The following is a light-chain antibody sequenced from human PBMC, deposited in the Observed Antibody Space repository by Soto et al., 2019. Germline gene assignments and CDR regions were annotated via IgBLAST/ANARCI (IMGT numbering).Light chain of an antibody. Sequence: ESVLTQSPGTLSLSPGERATLSCRASQSVTSTYLAWYQQKPGQAPRLLIYGASSRATGIPDRFSGSGSGTDFTLTISRLKPEDFAMYYCQQYGSSPRAFGQGTKVEIK. V-gene: IGKV3-20*01. CDR2: GAS. CDR3: QQYGSSPRA. CDR1: QSVTSTY. J-gene: IGKJ1*01.